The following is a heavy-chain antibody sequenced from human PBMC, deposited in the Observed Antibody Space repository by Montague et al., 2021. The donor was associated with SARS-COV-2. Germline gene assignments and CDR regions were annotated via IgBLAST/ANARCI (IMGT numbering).Heavy chain of an antibody. CDR2: IYHTGST. CDR1: GGSITSGGYY. J-gene: IGHJ2*01. Sequence: TLSLTCTVSGGSITSGGYYWTWIRQHPGKGLEWTGYIYHTGSTYYNPSLQSRLRTSVDTSKNEFSLTLTSVTAADTAIYYCARDRGWGSRGAGYIDLWGRGTLGTVSS. D-gene: IGHD2-21*01. V-gene: IGHV4-31*03. CDR3: ARDRGWGSRGAGYIDL.